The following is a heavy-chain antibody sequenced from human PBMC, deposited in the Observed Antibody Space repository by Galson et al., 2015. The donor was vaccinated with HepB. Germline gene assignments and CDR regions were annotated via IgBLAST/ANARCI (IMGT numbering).Heavy chain of an antibody. Sequence: SLRLSCAASGFTFSGYWMSWVRQAPGKGLAWVASIRQHGSELYYVASVKGRFTISRDNAANLLSLQMNSLRVEDTAVYYCARDLDLSTVAFDFWGQGTMVTVSS. CDR3: ARDLDLSTVAFDF. CDR2: IRQHGSEL. D-gene: IGHD4-11*01. CDR1: GFTFSGYW. J-gene: IGHJ3*01. V-gene: IGHV3-7*03.